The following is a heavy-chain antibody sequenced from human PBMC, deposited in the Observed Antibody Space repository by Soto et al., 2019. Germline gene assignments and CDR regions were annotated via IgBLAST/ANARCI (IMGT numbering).Heavy chain of an antibody. J-gene: IGHJ5*02. CDR2: IIPILGIA. CDR3: AREAILGFDP. CDR1: GGTFSSYT. V-gene: IGHV1-69*04. Sequence: SVKVSCKASGGTFSSYTVIWVRQAPGQGLEWMGRIIPILGIANYAQKFQGRVTITADKSTSTAYMELSSLRSEDTAVYYCAREAILGFDPWGQGTLVTVSS.